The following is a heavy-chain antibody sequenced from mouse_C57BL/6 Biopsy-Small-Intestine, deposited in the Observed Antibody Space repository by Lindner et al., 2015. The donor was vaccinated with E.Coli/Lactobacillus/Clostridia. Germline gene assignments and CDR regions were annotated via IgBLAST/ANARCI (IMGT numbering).Heavy chain of an antibody. CDR3: ARNNGVDGHFDY. CDR2: IYPRTGNT. D-gene: IGHD1-1*02. J-gene: IGHJ2*01. Sequence: VQLQESGADLARPGAAVRLSCKASGYTFTTYGITWVKQRLGQGLKWIGEIYPRTGNTYYIEKFKGKATLTADKSSSTAYMELRRLKSEDSAVYFCARNNGVDGHFDYWGQGTTLTVSS. CDR1: GYTFTTYG. V-gene: IGHV1-81*01.